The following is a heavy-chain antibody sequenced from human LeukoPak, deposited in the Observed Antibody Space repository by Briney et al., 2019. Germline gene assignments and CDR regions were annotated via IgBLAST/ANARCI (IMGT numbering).Heavy chain of an antibody. CDR2: ISSSGSTI. Sequence: GGALRLSCAASGFTFSSYEMNWVRQALGKGLEWVSYISSSGSTIYYADSVKGRFTISRDNAKNSLYLQMNSLRAEDTAVYYCARGGRGYSSVYFDYWGQGTLVTVSS. V-gene: IGHV3-48*03. CDR3: ARGGRGYSSVYFDY. D-gene: IGHD5-18*01. CDR1: GFTFSSYE. J-gene: IGHJ4*02.